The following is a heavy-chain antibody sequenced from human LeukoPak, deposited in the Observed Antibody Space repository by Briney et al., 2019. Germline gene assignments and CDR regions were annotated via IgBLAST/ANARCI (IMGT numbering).Heavy chain of an antibody. V-gene: IGHV4-59*08. J-gene: IGHJ4*02. Sequence: PSETLSLTCTVSGGSISSYYWSWIRQPPGKGLEWIGYIYYSGSTNYNPSLKSQVTISVDTSKNQFSLKLSSVTAADTAVYYCARSLVDTAMVDYWGQGTLVTVSS. D-gene: IGHD5-18*01. CDR3: ARSLVDTAMVDY. CDR2: IYYSGST. CDR1: GGSISSYY.